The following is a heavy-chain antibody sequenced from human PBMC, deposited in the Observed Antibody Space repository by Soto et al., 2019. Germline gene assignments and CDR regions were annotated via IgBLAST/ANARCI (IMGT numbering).Heavy chain of an antibody. D-gene: IGHD5-12*01. V-gene: IGHV3-23*01. J-gene: IGHJ5*02. CDR3: VRGIYPSRGGGPYDT. CDR2: ITARGDTT. Sequence: EVRLLESGGGLVQPGGSLRVSCTVSGFDFDKYAVAWVRQAPGPGLQWVSSITARGDTTYYGDSVRGRFTISRDNTRNTLFLHMSSLRVDDTAVYYCVRGIYPSRGGGPYDTWGPGTLVTVSS. CDR1: GFDFDKYA.